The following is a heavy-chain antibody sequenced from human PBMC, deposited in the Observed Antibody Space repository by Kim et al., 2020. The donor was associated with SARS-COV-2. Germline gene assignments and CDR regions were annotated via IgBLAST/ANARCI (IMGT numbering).Heavy chain of an antibody. J-gene: IGHJ4*02. CDR3: ARGVRAAAVRLYYFDY. CDR1: GGTFSSYA. CDR2: IIPIFGTA. Sequence: SVKVSCKASGGTFSSYAISWVRQAPGQGLEWMGGIIPIFGTANYAQKFQGRVTITADESTSTAYMELSSLRSEDTAVYYCARGVRAAAVRLYYFDYWGQGTLVTVSS. V-gene: IGHV1-69*13. D-gene: IGHD6-13*01.